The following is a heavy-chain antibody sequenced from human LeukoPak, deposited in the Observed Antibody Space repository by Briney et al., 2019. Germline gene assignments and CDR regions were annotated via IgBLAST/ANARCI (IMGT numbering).Heavy chain of an antibody. CDR1: GFAFDNYA. J-gene: IGHJ5*02. D-gene: IGHD4-11*01. Sequence: GGSLRLSCAASGFAFDNYAMHWIRQAPGKGLEWESLISGDGTTTYHAESVKGRFTVSRDNSKNSLFLQMNGLRSEDTAFYYCAKDLTTVGSPWFDPWGQGTLVTVSS. CDR2: ISGDGTTT. CDR3: AKDLTTVGSPWFDP. V-gene: IGHV3-43*02.